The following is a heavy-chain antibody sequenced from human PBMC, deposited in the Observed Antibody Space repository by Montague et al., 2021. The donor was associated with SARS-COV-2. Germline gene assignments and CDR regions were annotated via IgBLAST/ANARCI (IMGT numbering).Heavy chain of an antibody. J-gene: IGHJ3*01. CDR1: GYTLNEVP. CDR2: FDPGDGET. Sequence: SVKVSCKASGYTLNEVPIHLVRQAPGEGLEWMGSFDPGDGETVYTQKFQGRVTMTEDPSTETAYLELSNLISDDTAVYYCATESIVGVVICAFAFWGQGTLVTVSS. CDR3: ATESIVGVVICAFAF. D-gene: IGHD3-3*02. V-gene: IGHV1-24*01.